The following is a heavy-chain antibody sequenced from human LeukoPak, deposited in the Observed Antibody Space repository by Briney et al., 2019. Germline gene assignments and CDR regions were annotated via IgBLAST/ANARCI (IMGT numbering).Heavy chain of an antibody. CDR2: INPDTGGT. Sequence: VASVKVSCKASGYSFTGYYIHWVRQAPGQGLEWMGWINPDTGGTNFAQKFQGRVSMTRDTSISTAYMELSRLRSDDTAVYYCAILPGRIAAQAGRDYWGQGTLVTVSS. D-gene: IGHD6-13*01. CDR3: AILPGRIAAQAGRDY. CDR1: GYSFTGYY. J-gene: IGHJ4*02. V-gene: IGHV1-2*02.